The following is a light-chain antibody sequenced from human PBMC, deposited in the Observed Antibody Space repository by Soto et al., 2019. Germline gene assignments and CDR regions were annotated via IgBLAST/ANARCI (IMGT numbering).Light chain of an antibody. J-gene: IGKJ5*01. CDR2: GAS. Sequence: EIVMTQSPATLSVSPGERATLSCRASQSVSSNLAWYQQKPGQAPRLLIYGASTRATGIPARFSGSGSGTEFTLTISSLQSEDFAFYYCQQYYNWPPITFGQGTRLEIK. CDR1: QSVSSN. CDR3: QQYYNWPPIT. V-gene: IGKV3-15*01.